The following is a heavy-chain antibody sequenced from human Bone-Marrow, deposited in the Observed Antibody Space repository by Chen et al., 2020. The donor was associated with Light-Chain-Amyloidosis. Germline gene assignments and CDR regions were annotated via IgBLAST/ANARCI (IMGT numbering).Heavy chain of an antibody. CDR2: ITHSGST. CDR3: ARDRRFGNFDY. CDR1: GGSFSDYS. V-gene: IGHV4-34*01. Sequence: QVQLQQWGAGLLKPSETLSLTCAVYGGSFSDYSWTLIRQSPGTGLEWIGKITHSGSTKYNPSLKSRVTMSVDTSKNQFSLKMNSVTAADTAVYYCARDRRFGNFDYWGQGTLVTVSS. D-gene: IGHD3-10*01. J-gene: IGHJ4*02.